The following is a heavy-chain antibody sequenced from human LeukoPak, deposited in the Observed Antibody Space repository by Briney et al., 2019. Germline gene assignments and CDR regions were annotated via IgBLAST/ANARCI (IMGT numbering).Heavy chain of an antibody. CDR2: IWYDGSHT. D-gene: IGHD5-12*01. CDR3: ARGRPVPATHPIDY. V-gene: IGHV3-33*01. J-gene: IGHJ4*02. CDR1: GFTFSSYG. Sequence: PGRSLRLSCAASGFTFSSYGMHWVRQAPGKGLEWVAMIWYDGSHTKYTDSVKGRFTISRDTSKNTVSLHMNSLRAEDAAVYYCARGRPVPATHPIDYWGQGTLVTVSS.